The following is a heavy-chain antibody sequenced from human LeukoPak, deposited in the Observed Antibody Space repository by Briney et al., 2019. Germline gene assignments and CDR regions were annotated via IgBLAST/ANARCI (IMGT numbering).Heavy chain of an antibody. J-gene: IGHJ4*02. CDR3: ATCPITADGAVDY. CDR1: GGSISRYY. CDR2: IYYSGST. V-gene: IGHV4-59*01. Sequence: SGTLSLTCTVSGGSISRYYWSWIRQPPGKGLEWIGYIYYSGSTDYNPSLKSRVTISIDTSKNQFSLKLSSLTAADTAVYYCATCPITADGAVDYWGQGIRVTVSS. D-gene: IGHD6-13*01.